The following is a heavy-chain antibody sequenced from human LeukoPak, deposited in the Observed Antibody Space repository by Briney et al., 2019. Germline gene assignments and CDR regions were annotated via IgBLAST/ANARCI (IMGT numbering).Heavy chain of an antibody. CDR1: GFIFEKYA. V-gene: IGHV3-9*01. CDR3: ARIAVPIPGRYHIEL. D-gene: IGHD1-26*01. CDR2: ISWNGGVV. J-gene: IGHJ6*04. Sequence: GRSLPHLCAASGFIFEKYAVHWVRQAPGKGLEWVSGISWNGGVVAYMDSVKGRFTISRDNSDNSLYLQMSSLKVEDTALYYCARIAVPIPGRYHIELGGEEITVPVSS.